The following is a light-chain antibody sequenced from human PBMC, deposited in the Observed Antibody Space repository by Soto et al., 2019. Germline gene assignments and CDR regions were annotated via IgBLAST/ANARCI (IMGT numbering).Light chain of an antibody. CDR2: AAS. CDR1: QGIRNY. V-gene: IGKV1-27*01. J-gene: IGKJ1*01. Sequence: DIQMTQSPSSLSASVGDRVTITCRASQGIRNYLAWYQKKQGKVPKLLIYAASTLQSGVPSRLSGSGYGTELTITISSLQTDDVEIYYCQQYNDYSWTFGQGTKVDI. CDR3: QQYNDYSWT.